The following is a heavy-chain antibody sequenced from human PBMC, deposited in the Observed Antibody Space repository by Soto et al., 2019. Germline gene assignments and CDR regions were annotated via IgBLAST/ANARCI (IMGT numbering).Heavy chain of an antibody. D-gene: IGHD2-15*01. J-gene: IGHJ4*02. Sequence: PGGSLRLSCIASGFTFRDYAISWFRQAPGKGLQWVSFIRSNIYDGTTEYAASVKDGFSISRDDSKTIAYLQMDSLKTEDTGVYYCTRVSPDCSDGSCYPLNWGQGTLVTVSS. V-gene: IGHV3-49*03. CDR3: TRVSPDCSDGSCYPLN. CDR1: GFTFRDYA. CDR2: IRSNIYDGTT.